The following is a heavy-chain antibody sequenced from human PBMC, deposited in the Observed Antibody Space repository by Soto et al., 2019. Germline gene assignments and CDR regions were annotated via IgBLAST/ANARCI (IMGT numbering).Heavy chain of an antibody. D-gene: IGHD3-22*01. Sequence: QVQLVQSGAEVRKPGASVQVSCKTAGYTFTTYGISWVRQAPGQGLEWMGWIGPYSGKTYYPRKFQDRVIVTKDTSTGTAYMELRSLRSDDTAVYYCATDGDYDSSNHWGGDGLEYWGQGTLVTVSS. CDR2: IGPYSGKT. CDR1: GYTFTTYG. J-gene: IGHJ4*02. CDR3: ATDGDYDSSNHWGGDGLEY. V-gene: IGHV1-18*01.